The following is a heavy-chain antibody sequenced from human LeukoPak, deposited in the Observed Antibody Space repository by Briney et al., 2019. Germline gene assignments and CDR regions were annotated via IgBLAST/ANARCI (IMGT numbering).Heavy chain of an antibody. CDR1: GGSISNGTSY. V-gene: IGHV4-61*02. J-gene: IGHJ4*02. CDR3: TKGRGI. Sequence: SETLSLTCTVSGGSISNGTSYWTWIRQPAGKSLEWLGRIYSSGSTNYNPSLKSRVTISADTSKNQFSLTLASVTAADTAVYYCTKGRGIWGQGTLVTVSS. CDR2: IYSSGST. D-gene: IGHD3-10*01.